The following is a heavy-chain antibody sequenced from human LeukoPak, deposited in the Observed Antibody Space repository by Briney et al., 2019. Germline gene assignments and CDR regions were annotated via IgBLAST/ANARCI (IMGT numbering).Heavy chain of an antibody. CDR1: GFTFSSYG. CDR2: ISYDGSNK. V-gene: IGHV3-30*03. D-gene: IGHD6-13*01. J-gene: IGHJ4*02. Sequence: PGRSLRLSCAASGFTFSSYGMHWVRQAPGKGLEWVAVISYDGSNKYYADSVKGRFTISRDNSKNTLYLQMNSLRAEDTAVYYCARDRGSAAAGTNRVVRLDYWGQGTLVTVSS. CDR3: ARDRGSAAAGTNRVVRLDY.